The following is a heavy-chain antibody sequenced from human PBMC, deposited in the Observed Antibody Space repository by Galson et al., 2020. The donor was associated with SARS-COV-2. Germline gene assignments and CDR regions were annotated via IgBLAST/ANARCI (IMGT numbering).Heavy chain of an antibody. V-gene: IGHV3-48*04. J-gene: IGHJ6*04. CDR2: ISSSSTPTI. D-gene: IGHD3-22*01. CDR1: GFTFSTYY. Sequence: GESLKISCAASGFTFSTYYMNWVRQAPGKGLEWVSYISSSSTPTIYYADSVKGRFTVSRDNAKNSLYLQMNSLRAEDTAVYYCARVSSRAVVYGRDVGGKGAKVTVSS. CDR3: ARVSSRAVVYGRDV.